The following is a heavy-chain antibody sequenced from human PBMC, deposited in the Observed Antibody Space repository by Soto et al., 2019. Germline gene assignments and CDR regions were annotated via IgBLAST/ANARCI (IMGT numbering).Heavy chain of an antibody. D-gene: IGHD6-19*01. J-gene: IGHJ4*02. CDR2: IYYSGST. CDR1: GGSISSGGYY. Sequence: PSETLSLTCTVSGGSISSGGYYWSWIRQHPGKGLEWIGYIYYSGSTYYNPSLKSRVTISVDTSKNQFSLKLSSVTAADTAVYYCAREWKEYSSGHFDYWGQGTLVTVSS. V-gene: IGHV4-31*03. CDR3: AREWKEYSSGHFDY.